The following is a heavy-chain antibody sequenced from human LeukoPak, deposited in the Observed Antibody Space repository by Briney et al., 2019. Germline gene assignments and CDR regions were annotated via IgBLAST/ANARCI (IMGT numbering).Heavy chain of an antibody. CDR1: GFTFSDYY. V-gene: IGHV3-11*01. CDR2: ISSSGSTI. J-gene: IGHJ3*02. D-gene: IGHD3-22*01. CDR3: ARDLYTMIRGDAFDI. Sequence: PGGSLRLSCAASGFTFSDYYMSWIRQAPGKGLEWVSYISSSGSTIYYADSVKGRFTISRDNAKNSLYLQMNSLRAEDTAVYYCARDLYTMIRGDAFDIWGQGTMVTVSS.